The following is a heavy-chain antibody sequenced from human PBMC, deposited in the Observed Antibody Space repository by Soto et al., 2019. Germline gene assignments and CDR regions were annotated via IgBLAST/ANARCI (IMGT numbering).Heavy chain of an antibody. CDR2: TYYKSKWYN. CDR3: AREVAARSGTWFDP. D-gene: IGHD6-6*01. J-gene: IGHJ5*02. CDR1: GDSVSSNSAA. Sequence: SQTLSLTCAISGDSVSSNSAAWNWIRQSPSRGLEWLGRTYYKSKWYNDYAVSVKTRITINPDTSKNQSSLQLNSVTPEDTAVYYCAREVAARSGTWFDPWGQGTLVTVSS. V-gene: IGHV6-1*01.